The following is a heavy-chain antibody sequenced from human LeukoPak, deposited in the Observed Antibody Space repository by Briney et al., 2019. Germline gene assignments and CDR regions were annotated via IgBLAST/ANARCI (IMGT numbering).Heavy chain of an antibody. CDR2: ISGSGGST. J-gene: IGHJ4*02. Sequence: GGSLRLSCAASGFTFSSYAMSWVRQAPGKGLEWVSAISGSGGSTYYADSVEGRFTISRDNSKNTLYLQMNSLRAEDTAVYYCAKTKSTYYYDSSGYYPFDYWGQGTLVTVSS. CDR3: AKTKSTYYYDSSGYYPFDY. V-gene: IGHV3-23*01. D-gene: IGHD3-22*01. CDR1: GFTFSSYA.